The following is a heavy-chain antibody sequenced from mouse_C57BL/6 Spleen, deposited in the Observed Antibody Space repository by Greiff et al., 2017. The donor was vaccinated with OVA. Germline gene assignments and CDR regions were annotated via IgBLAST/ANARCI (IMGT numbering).Heavy chain of an antibody. D-gene: IGHD1-1*01. V-gene: IGHV1-82*01. CDR2: IYPGDGDT. CDR1: GYAFSSSW. J-gene: IGHJ1*03. CDR3: ARPYGSSYVWYFDV. Sequence: QVQLQQSGPELVKPGASVKISCKASGYAFSSSWMNWVKQRPGKGLEWIGRIYPGDGDTNYNGKFKGKATLTADKSSSTAYMQLSSLTSEDSAVYFCARPYGSSYVWYFDVWGTGTTVTVSS.